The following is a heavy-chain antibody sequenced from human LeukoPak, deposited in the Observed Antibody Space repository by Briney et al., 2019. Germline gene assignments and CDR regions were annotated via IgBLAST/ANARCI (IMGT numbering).Heavy chain of an antibody. CDR1: GGSISSYY. V-gene: IGHV4-59*01. J-gene: IGHJ5*02. Sequence: SETLSLTCTVSGGSISSYYWSWIRQPPGKGLEWIGYIYYSGSTNYNPSLKSRVTISVDTSKNQFSLKLSSVTAADTAVYYCARAPYYGDSSNWFGPWGQGTLVTVSS. CDR3: ARAPYYGDSSNWFGP. CDR2: IYYSGST. D-gene: IGHD4-17*01.